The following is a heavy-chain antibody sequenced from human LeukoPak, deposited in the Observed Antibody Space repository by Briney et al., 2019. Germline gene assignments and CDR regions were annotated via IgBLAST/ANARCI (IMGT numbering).Heavy chain of an antibody. Sequence: PSETLSLTCTVSGGSISSHYWSWIRQPPGKGLEWIGYIYYSGSTNYNPSLKSRVTISVDTSKNRFSLKLSSVTAADTAVYYCARERRASLFDPWGQGTLVTVSS. V-gene: IGHV4-59*11. CDR1: GGSISSHY. D-gene: IGHD1-26*01. CDR2: IYYSGST. J-gene: IGHJ5*02. CDR3: ARERRASLFDP.